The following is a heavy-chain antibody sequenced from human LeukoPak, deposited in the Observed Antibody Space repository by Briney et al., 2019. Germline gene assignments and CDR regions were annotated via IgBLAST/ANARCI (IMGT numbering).Heavy chain of an antibody. CDR3: ARDRGPAGFDAFDI. D-gene: IGHD2-2*01. CDR1: GVSISPSY. V-gene: IGHV4-59*01. Sequence: PSETLSLTCTVSGVSISPSYWSWLRQSPGKGLEWIAYIHYSGKTASNPSLRSRVTLSLDTSKNQFSLRPTSVTAADTAVYYCARDRGPAGFDAFDIWGQGTMVTVSS. CDR2: IHYSGKT. J-gene: IGHJ3*02.